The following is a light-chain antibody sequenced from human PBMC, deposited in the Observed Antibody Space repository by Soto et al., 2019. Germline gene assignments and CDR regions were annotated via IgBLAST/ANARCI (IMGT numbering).Light chain of an antibody. V-gene: IGKV3D-15*01. CDR1: QSVSSN. CDR3: QQFHHWPPLT. Sequence: EIVMTQSPATLSVSPGGRATLSCRASQSVSSNLAWYRQRPGQPPRLLIYGASTRATGIPARFSGSGSGTEFTLTISSPQSEDSAVYYCQQFHHWPPLTFGGGTKVEIK. CDR2: GAS. J-gene: IGKJ4*01.